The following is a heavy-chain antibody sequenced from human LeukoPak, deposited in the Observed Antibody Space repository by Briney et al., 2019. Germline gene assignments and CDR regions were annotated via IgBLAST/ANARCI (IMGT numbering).Heavy chain of an antibody. D-gene: IGHD6-13*01. Sequence: PGGSLRLSCAASGYTFSSYSMNWVRQAPGKGLEWVSSISSSSSYIYYADSVKGRFTISRDNAKNSLYLQMNSLRAEDTAVYYCAREVSSSWYKDWFDPWGQGTLVTVSS. CDR3: AREVSSSWYKDWFDP. CDR1: GYTFSSYS. V-gene: IGHV3-21*01. CDR2: ISSSSSYI. J-gene: IGHJ5*02.